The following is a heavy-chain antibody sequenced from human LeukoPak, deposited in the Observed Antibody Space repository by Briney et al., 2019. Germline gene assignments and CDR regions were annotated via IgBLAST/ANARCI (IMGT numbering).Heavy chain of an antibody. D-gene: IGHD3-16*02. Sequence: PSETLSLTCVVSGYSISRGYYWGWIRQPPGKGLEWIGSIYHSGSTYYNSSLKSRVIISVDTPKNQFSLKLSSVTAADTAVYYCARGNYVWGSSRDNWFDPWGQGTLVTVSS. J-gene: IGHJ5*02. CDR2: IYHSGST. CDR3: ARGNYVWGSSRDNWFDP. V-gene: IGHV4-38-2*01. CDR1: GYSISRGYY.